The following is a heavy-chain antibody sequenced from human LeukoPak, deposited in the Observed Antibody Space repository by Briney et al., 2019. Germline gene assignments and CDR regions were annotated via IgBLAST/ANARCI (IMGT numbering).Heavy chain of an antibody. D-gene: IGHD1-26*01. J-gene: IGHJ4*02. CDR3: VSGTLVGATTNYFDY. CDR1: GYSFTSYW. Sequence: GESLKISCKGSGYSFTSYWIGWVRQMPGKGLEWMGIIYPGDSDTRYSPSFQGQVTISADKSISTAYLQWSSLKASDTAMYYCVSGTLVGATTNYFDYWGQGTLVTVSS. CDR2: IYPGDSDT. V-gene: IGHV5-51*01.